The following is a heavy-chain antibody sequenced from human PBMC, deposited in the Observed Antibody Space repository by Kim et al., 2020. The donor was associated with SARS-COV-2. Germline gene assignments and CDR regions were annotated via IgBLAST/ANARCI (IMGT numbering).Heavy chain of an antibody. CDR2: ISSSSSYT. CDR1: GFTFSDYY. CDR3: ARVSCSSTSCYGSSAFDI. D-gene: IGHD2-2*01. V-gene: IGHV3-11*06. Sequence: GGSLRLSCAASGFTFSDYYMSWIRQAPGKGLEWVSYISSSSSYTNYADSVKGRFTISRDNAKNSLYLQMNSLRAEDTAVYYCARVSCSSTSCYGSSAFDIWGQGTMVPVSS. J-gene: IGHJ3*02.